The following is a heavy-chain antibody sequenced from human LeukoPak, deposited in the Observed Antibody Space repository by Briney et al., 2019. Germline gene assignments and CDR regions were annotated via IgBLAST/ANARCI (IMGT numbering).Heavy chain of an antibody. Sequence: SVKVSCKASGGTFSSYAISWARQAPGQGLEWMGGIIPIFGTANYAQKFQGRVTITADKSTSTAYMELSSLRSEDTAVYYCARDQKPGDRGDAFDIWGQGTMVTVSS. CDR3: ARDQKPGDRGDAFDI. D-gene: IGHD4-17*01. J-gene: IGHJ3*02. V-gene: IGHV1-69*06. CDR2: IIPIFGTA. CDR1: GGTFSSYA.